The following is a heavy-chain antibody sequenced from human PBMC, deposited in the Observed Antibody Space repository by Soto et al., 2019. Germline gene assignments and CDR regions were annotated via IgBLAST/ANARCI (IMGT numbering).Heavy chain of an antibody. D-gene: IGHD6-19*01. CDR3: ARSWYSSSATYYGMDV. CDR1: GLTFNKYW. CDR2: IKQDGSEK. Sequence: EVQLVESGGGLVQPGGSLRLSCAASGLTFNKYWMSWVRQAPGKGLEWVANIKQDGSEKYYVDSVKVRFTISRDNAKSSLYLQMKSLITADTAVYYCARSWYSSSATYYGMDVWGQGTTVSVSS. J-gene: IGHJ6*02. V-gene: IGHV3-7*01.